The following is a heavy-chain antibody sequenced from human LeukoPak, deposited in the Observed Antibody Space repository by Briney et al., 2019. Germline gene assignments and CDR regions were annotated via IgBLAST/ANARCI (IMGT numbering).Heavy chain of an antibody. CDR2: ISWNSGSI. CDR1: GFTFDDYA. V-gene: IGHV3-9*01. Sequence: GGSLRLSRAASGFTFDDYAMHWVRQAPGKGLEWVSGISWNSGSIGYADSVKGRFTISRDNAKNTLYLQMNSLRAEDTAVYYCTKSNWFDPWGQGTLVTVSS. CDR3: TKSNWFDP. J-gene: IGHJ5*02.